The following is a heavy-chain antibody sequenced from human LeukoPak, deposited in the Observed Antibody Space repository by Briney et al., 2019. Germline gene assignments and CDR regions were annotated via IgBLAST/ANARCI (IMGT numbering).Heavy chain of an antibody. Sequence: GASVKVPYMPSGYTFPAYYMLWVRQAPGHGLEWMGIINPSAGSTTYAQKFQGRVAMTRDTSTSTVYMELSSLRSEDTAVYYCARDRRYNDYDYCFDSWGQGTLVTVSS. D-gene: IGHD5-12*01. V-gene: IGHV1-46*01. CDR1: GYTFPAYY. CDR2: INPSAGST. CDR3: ARDRRYNDYDYCFDS. J-gene: IGHJ4*02.